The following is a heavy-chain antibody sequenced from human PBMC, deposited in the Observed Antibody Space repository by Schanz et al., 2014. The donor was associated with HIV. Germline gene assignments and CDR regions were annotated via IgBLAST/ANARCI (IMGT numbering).Heavy chain of an antibody. J-gene: IGHJ6*02. CDR1: GFTFNNYA. Sequence: EVQLLEFGGGSVRPGESLRLSCLASGFTFNNYAMSWVRQAPGKGLEWVSSISGGSGDKLYADSIKGRFTISRDNAKNTLILQMNSLRAEDTAVYYCASGVRGHYYYYAMDVWGQGTTVTVSS. D-gene: IGHD1-26*01. V-gene: IGHV3-23*01. CDR2: ISGGSGDK. CDR3: ASGVRGHYYYYAMDV.